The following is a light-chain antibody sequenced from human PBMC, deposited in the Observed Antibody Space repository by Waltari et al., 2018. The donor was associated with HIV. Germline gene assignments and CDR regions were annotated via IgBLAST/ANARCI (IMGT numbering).Light chain of an antibody. Sequence: SALTQPASVSASPGQSITISCSGTGRDGGNYELVTWYQQHPGKVPKLIIYEVGRRPSGVSYRFSGSKSGNTASLTISGLQADDEADYYCYSYLDSATVLFGGGTKLTVL. CDR2: EVG. CDR3: YSYLDSATVL. V-gene: IGLV2-23*02. J-gene: IGLJ2*01. CDR1: GRDGGNYEL.